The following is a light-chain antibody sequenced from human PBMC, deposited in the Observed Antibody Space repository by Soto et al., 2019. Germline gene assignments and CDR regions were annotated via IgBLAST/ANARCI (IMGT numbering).Light chain of an antibody. J-gene: IGKJ1*01. V-gene: IGKV3-11*01. Sequence: EVVLTPSPVTLSLSPGERATLSCRSSQSFRGLLAWYQQKPGQAPRLHIYDAYNRATGIPPRFSGSGSGTDFTLTISSLEPEDSAVYYCQQRHMWPITFGQGTKVDIK. CDR2: DAY. CDR1: QSFRGL. CDR3: QQRHMWPIT.